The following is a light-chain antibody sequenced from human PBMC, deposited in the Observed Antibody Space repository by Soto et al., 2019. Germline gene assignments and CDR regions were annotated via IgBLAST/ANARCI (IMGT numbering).Light chain of an antibody. V-gene: IGKV3-15*01. CDR3: QQYNNWPPKYT. CDR2: GAS. Sequence: EIVMTQSPATLSVSPGERATLSCRASQSVSSNLAWYHQKPGQGPRLLIYGASSRATGIPARFSGSGSGTEFTLTISSLQSEDFAVYYCQQYNNWPPKYTFGQGTKLEIK. J-gene: IGKJ2*01. CDR1: QSVSSN.